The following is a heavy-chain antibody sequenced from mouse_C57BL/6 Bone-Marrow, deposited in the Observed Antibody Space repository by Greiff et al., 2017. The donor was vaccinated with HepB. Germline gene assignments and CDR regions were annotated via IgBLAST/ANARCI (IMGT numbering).Heavy chain of an antibody. D-gene: IGHD2-4*01. J-gene: IGHJ1*03. V-gene: IGHV1-81*01. Sequence: VHLVESGAELARPGASVKLSCKASGYTFTSYGISWVKQRTGQGLEWIGEIYPRSGNTYYNEKFKAKATLTADKSSSTAYMELRSLTSEDSAVYFCARGIYYDYWYFDVWGTGTTVTVSS. CDR3: ARGIYYDYWYFDV. CDR1: GYTFTSYG. CDR2: IYPRSGNT.